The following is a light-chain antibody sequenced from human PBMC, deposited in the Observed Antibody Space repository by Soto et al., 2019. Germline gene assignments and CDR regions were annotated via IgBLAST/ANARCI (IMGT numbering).Light chain of an antibody. V-gene: IGKV3-20*01. CDR1: QSVSSSY. J-gene: IGKJ3*01. CDR2: GAS. Sequence: EIVLTQSPCTLSLSPGERATRSCRASQSVSSSYLAWFQQKPGQAPRLLIYGASSRATGIPDRFSGSGSGTDFTLTISRLEPEDFAVYFCQQYDNSPPRFTFGPGTKVDIK. CDR3: QQYDNSPPRFT.